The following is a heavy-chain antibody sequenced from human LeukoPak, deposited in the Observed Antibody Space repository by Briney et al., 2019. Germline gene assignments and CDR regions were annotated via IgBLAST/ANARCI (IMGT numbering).Heavy chain of an antibody. D-gene: IGHD6-13*01. CDR2: IYYSGST. V-gene: IGHV4-59*01. J-gene: IGHJ3*02. CDR3: ARRALEQQLGNDAFDI. CDR1: GGSISSYY. Sequence: SETLSLTCTVSGGSISSYYWSWIRQPPGKGLEWIGYIYYSGSTNYNPSLKSRVTISVDTSKNQFSLKLSSVTAADTAVYYCARRALEQQLGNDAFDIWGQGTMVTVSS.